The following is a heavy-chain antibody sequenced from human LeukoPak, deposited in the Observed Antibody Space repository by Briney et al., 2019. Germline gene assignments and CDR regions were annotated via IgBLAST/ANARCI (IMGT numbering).Heavy chain of an antibody. CDR3: ASPSLAEMATANAFDI. CDR1: GFTFSDYY. V-gene: IGHV3-11*01. J-gene: IGHJ3*02. CDR2: ISSSGSTI. D-gene: IGHD5-18*01. Sequence: GGSLRLSCAASGFTFSDYYMSWIRQAPGKGLEWVSNISSSGSTIYYADSVKGRFTISRDNAKNSLYLQMNSLRAEDTAVYYCASPSLAEMATANAFDIWGQGTMVTVSS.